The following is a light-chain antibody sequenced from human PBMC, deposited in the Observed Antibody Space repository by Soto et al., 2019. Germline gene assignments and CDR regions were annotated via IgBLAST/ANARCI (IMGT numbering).Light chain of an antibody. CDR1: QSFSSW. CDR3: QQYNSFPCT. V-gene: IGKV1-5*03. CDR2: TAS. J-gene: IGKJ1*01. Sequence: DIQMSQSDSTLPASEGETVTISCLASQSFSSWLSWYQQKPGKAPKLLIYTASSLQSGVPSRFSGSGSGTEFTLTISILQPDDFATYYCQQYNSFPCTFGQGTKVDI.